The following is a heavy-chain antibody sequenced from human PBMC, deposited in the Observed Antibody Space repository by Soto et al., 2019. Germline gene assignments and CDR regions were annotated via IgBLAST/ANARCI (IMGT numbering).Heavy chain of an antibody. D-gene: IGHD3-10*01. CDR1: GGSISSYY. Sequence: SETLSLTCTVSGGSISSYYWSWIRQPPGKGLEWIGYIYYSGSTNYNPSLKSRVTISVDTSKNQFSLKLSSVTAADTAVYYCARVIGEGWFDPWRQGTLVTVSS. CDR3: ARVIGEGWFDP. J-gene: IGHJ5*02. V-gene: IGHV4-59*01. CDR2: IYYSGST.